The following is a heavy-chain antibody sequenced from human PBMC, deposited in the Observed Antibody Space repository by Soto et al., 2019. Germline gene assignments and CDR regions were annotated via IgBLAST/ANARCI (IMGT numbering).Heavy chain of an antibody. Sequence: GGSLRLSCAASGFTFSSYAMSWVRRAPGKGLEWVSAISGSGGSTYYADSVKGRFTISRDNSKNTLYLQMNSLRAEDTAVYYCAKALTGDQGNYFDYWGQGTLVTVSS. V-gene: IGHV3-23*01. CDR1: GFTFSSYA. J-gene: IGHJ4*02. CDR2: ISGSGGST. D-gene: IGHD7-27*01. CDR3: AKALTGDQGNYFDY.